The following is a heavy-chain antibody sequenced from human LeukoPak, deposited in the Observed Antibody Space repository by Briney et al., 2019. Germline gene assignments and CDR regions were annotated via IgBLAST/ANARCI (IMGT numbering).Heavy chain of an antibody. V-gene: IGHV3-23*01. J-gene: IGHJ4*02. D-gene: IGHD2-15*01. CDR1: GLTFWNYA. CDR2: ICANDGNT. Sequence: SGGSLRLSCAASGLTFWNYAMSWVRQAPGKGLEWVSVICANDGNTYYADAVKGRFTISRDNSKDTLYLQMDSLRAEDTAVYYCAKGSGSSCYSPCDYWGQGILVTVSS. CDR3: AKGSGSSCYSPCDY.